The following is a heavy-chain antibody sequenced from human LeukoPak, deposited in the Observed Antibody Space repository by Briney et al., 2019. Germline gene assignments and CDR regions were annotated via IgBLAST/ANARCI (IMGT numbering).Heavy chain of an antibody. J-gene: IGHJ4*02. D-gene: IGHD2/OR15-2a*01. CDR3: AKDSAKKYDDY. Sequence: GGSLRLSCAASGFTFSSYWMHWVRQAPGKGLVWVSRINSDGSSTSYADSVKGRFTISRDNAKNTLYLQMNSLRAEDTAVYYCAKDSAKKYDDYWGQGTLVTVSS. CDR1: GFTFSSYW. V-gene: IGHV3-74*01. CDR2: INSDGSST.